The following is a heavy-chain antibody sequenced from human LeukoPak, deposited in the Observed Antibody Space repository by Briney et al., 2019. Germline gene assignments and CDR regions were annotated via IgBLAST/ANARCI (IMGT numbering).Heavy chain of an antibody. CDR2: IKPDGSET. D-gene: IGHD3-10*01. CDR1: GFPFKGYW. V-gene: IGHV3-7*01. Sequence: GGSLRLSCVASGFPFKGYWMTWVRQSPGKGRDWVANIKPDGSETNYLDSVKDRFTISRDNARDSLFLEMNNLRVDDTAVYYCARDGGELWPLDEWGQGILVTVSS. CDR3: ARDGGELWPLDE. J-gene: IGHJ4*02.